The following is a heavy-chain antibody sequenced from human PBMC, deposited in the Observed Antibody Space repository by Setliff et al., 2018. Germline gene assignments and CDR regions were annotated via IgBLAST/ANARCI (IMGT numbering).Heavy chain of an antibody. CDR1: GFPLSTSGVG. Sequence: SGPTLVNPTQTLTLTCTFSGFPLSTSGVGVGWIRQPPGKALEWLALIYWDDDKRYGPSLKSRLTITKDTSKNQVVLTMTNMDPVDTATYYCARCITIFGVVIPNAFDYWGQGTLVTVSS. D-gene: IGHD3-3*01. V-gene: IGHV2-5*05. CDR2: IYWDDDK. CDR3: ARCITIFGVVIPNAFDY. J-gene: IGHJ4*02.